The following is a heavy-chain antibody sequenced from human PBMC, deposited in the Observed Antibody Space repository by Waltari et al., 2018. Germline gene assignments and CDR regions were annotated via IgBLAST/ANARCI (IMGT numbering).Heavy chain of an antibody. Sequence: QVQLQESGPGLVKPSETLSLTCTVSAFSISSGYYWGWIRQPPGKGLEWIGSINHSGNTYYNPPLKSRVTISVETSKNQFSLKLSSVTAADTAVYYCARQDVVLMAAAPTHFDHWGQGTPVTVSS. J-gene: IGHJ4*02. CDR2: INHSGNT. V-gene: IGHV4-38-2*02. CDR3: ARQDVVLMAAAPTHFDH. D-gene: IGHD2-15*01. CDR1: AFSISSGYY.